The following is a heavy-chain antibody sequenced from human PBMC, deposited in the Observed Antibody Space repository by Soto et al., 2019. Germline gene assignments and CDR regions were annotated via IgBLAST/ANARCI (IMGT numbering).Heavy chain of an antibody. CDR2: IYPGDSDT. Sequence: GESLKISCHGSGYNFANYWIVWVRQMPGKGLEFMGIIYPGDSDTRYGPSFEGHVSISADKSISTAYLQWSSLKASDTAIYYCARAHSNGWYQQFDVWGQGTQVTVSS. D-gene: IGHD6-19*01. J-gene: IGHJ4*02. V-gene: IGHV5-51*01. CDR3: ARAHSNGWYQQFDV. CDR1: GYNFANYW.